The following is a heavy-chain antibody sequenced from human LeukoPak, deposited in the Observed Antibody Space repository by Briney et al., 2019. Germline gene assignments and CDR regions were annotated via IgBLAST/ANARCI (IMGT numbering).Heavy chain of an antibody. D-gene: IGHD6-6*01. CDR2: IYTSGST. J-gene: IGHJ3*02. V-gene: IGHV4-4*07. Sequence: PSETLSLTCTVSGDSISSYSWSWIRQPAGKGLEWIGRIYTSGSTNYNPSLKSRVTMSVDTSKNQFSLKLSSVTAADTAVYYCARDLGYSSSSQAFDIWGQGTMVTVSS. CDR1: GDSISSYS. CDR3: ARDLGYSSSSQAFDI.